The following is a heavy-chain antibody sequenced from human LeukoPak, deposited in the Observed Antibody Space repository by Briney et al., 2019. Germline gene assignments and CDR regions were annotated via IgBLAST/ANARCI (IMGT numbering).Heavy chain of an antibody. J-gene: IGHJ4*02. CDR3: ARGRLVYVELGLRFDY. Sequence: ASVKVSCKASGCTFTGYYMHWVRQAPGQGLEWMGRINPNSGGTNYAQKFQGRVTMTRDTSISTAYMELSRLRSDDTAVYYCARGRLVYVELGLRFDYWGQGTLVTVSS. V-gene: IGHV1-2*06. D-gene: IGHD1-7*01. CDR1: GCTFTGYY. CDR2: INPNSGGT.